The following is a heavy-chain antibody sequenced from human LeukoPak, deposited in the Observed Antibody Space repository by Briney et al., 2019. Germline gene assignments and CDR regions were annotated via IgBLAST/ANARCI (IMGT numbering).Heavy chain of an antibody. CDR3: AAFRGDY. CDR2: INSGGST. D-gene: IGHD3-3*02. J-gene: IGHJ4*02. Sequence: GGSLRLSCAASGFTVSSDFMSWVRQAPGKGLEWVALINSGGSTYYADSVKGRFTISRDNSKNTLNFQMNNLRADDTAVYYCAAFRGDYWGQGTLVSVSS. CDR1: GFTVSSDF. V-gene: IGHV3-53*01.